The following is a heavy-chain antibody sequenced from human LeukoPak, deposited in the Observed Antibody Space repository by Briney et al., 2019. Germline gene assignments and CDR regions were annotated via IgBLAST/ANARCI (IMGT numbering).Heavy chain of an antibody. CDR1: GFTFSNYG. D-gene: IGHD3-16*01. Sequence: GGSLRLSCAASGFTFSNYGMHWVRQAPGKGLEWVSYISNSGNTIKEADSVKGRFTISRDNAQNSLFLQMKSLRAEDTAVYYCARYRVITNDYFDSWGQGTLVTVSS. V-gene: IGHV3-48*04. CDR3: ARYRVITNDYFDS. J-gene: IGHJ4*02. CDR2: ISNSGNTI.